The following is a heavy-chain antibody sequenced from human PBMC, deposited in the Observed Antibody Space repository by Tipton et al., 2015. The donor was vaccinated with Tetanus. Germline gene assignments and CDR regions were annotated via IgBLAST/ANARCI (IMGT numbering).Heavy chain of an antibody. J-gene: IGHJ5*02. CDR2: IDPGGSYV. D-gene: IGHD1-20*01. CDR3: ARHLPNWKDDH. Sequence: GAEVKKPGEPVRISCKGSGYRFTTYWITWVRQMPGQGLEWMGTIDPGGSYVNYSPSFQGLVTIPTDQSISTAYLQWSGLKASDTAMYFCARHLPNWKDDHWGQGTLVTVSS. V-gene: IGHV5-10-1*01. CDR1: GYRFTTYW.